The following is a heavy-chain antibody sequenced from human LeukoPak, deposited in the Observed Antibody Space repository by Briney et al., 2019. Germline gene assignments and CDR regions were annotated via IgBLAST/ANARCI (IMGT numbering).Heavy chain of an antibody. Sequence: ASVKVSCKASGYTFTGYYMHWVRQAPGQGLEWMGWINPNSGGTNYAQKFQGRVTMTRDTSISTAYMELSRLRSDDTAVYYCARGPYSSGWYPNYYFDYWGQGTLVTVSS. CDR3: ARGPYSSGWYPNYYFDY. V-gene: IGHV1-2*02. CDR2: INPNSGGT. CDR1: GYTFTGYY. D-gene: IGHD6-19*01. J-gene: IGHJ4*02.